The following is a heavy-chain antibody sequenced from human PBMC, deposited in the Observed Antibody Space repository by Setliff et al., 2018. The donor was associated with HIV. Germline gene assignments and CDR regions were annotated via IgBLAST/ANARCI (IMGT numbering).Heavy chain of an antibody. V-gene: IGHV4-38-2*01. CDR2: IYHSGST. J-gene: IGHJ5*02. Sequence: SETLSLTCAVSGGSISSHYWSWIRQPPGKGLEWIGSIYHSGSTYYNPSLKSRVTISVDTSKNQFSLKLSSVTAADTAVYYCARLLNYYGNWFDPWGQGTLVTVSS. D-gene: IGHD3-10*01. CDR1: GGSISSHY. CDR3: ARLLNYYGNWFDP.